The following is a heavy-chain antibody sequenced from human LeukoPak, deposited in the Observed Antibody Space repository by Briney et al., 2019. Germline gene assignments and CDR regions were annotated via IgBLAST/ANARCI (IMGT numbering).Heavy chain of an antibody. J-gene: IGHJ2*01. CDR2: IKQDGSEK. Sequence: PGGSLRLSCAASGFTFSSYAMSWVRQAPGKGLEWVANIKQDGSEKYYVDSVKGRFTISRDNAKNSLYLQMNSLRAEDTAVYYCARDSSGAYYDFWSGYLDWYFDLWGRGTLVTVSS. V-gene: IGHV3-7*01. CDR1: GFTFSSYA. CDR3: ARDSSGAYYDFWSGYLDWYFDL. D-gene: IGHD3-3*01.